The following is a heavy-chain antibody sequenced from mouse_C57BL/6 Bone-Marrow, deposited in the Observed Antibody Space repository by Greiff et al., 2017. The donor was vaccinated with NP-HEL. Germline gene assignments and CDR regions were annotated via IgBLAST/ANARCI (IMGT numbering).Heavy chain of an antibody. Sequence: QVQLQQSGPELVKPGASVKISCKASGYAFSSSWMNWVKQRPGKGLEWIGRIYPGDGDTNYNGKFKGKATLTADKSSSTAYMQLSSLTSEDSAVYFCARWLLPRDDYWGQGTTLTVSS. CDR1: GYAFSSSW. CDR2: IYPGDGDT. CDR3: ARWLLPRDDY. V-gene: IGHV1-82*01. J-gene: IGHJ2*01. D-gene: IGHD2-3*01.